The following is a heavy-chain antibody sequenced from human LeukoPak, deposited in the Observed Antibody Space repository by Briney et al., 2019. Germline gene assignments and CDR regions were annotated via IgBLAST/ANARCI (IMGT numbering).Heavy chain of an antibody. J-gene: IGHJ4*02. CDR2: ISGSGGST. V-gene: IGHV3-23*01. Sequence: GGSLRLSCAASGFTFTSYAMNWVRQAPGKGLEWVSGISGSGGSTYYADSVKGRFTISRDNSKNTLYLQMNSLRAEDTAVYYCAKGTYRDGYNYGHFDYWGQGTLVTVSS. CDR3: AKGTYRDGYNYGHFDY. CDR1: GFTFTSYA. D-gene: IGHD5-24*01.